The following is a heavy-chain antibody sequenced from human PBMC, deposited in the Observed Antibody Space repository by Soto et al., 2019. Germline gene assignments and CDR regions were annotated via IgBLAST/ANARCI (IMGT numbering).Heavy chain of an antibody. CDR3: VRANDFWSGYYVFALNNWFDP. CDR2: MNPGSGDT. J-gene: IGHJ5*02. CDR1: GDSFTNND. D-gene: IGHD3-3*01. Sequence: ASVKVSCKASGDSFTNNDVRWLRQATLQVRDWMGCMNPGSGDTGYAQKFQGRVTMTRDISIATAYMELSSLRSDDTAIYYCVRANDFWSGYYVFALNNWFDPWGQGTLVPVSS. V-gene: IGHV1-8*01.